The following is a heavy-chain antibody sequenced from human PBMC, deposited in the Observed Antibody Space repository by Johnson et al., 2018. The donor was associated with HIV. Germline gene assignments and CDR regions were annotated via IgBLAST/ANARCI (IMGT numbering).Heavy chain of an antibody. V-gene: IGHV3-30-3*01. Sequence: QVQLVESGGGVVQPGRSLTLSCAASEFTFGSFTTHWVRQAPGKGLEWVAVISYDASNKYYADSLKGRFTISRDNSKNTLYLQMNSLRAEDTAVYYCASLINYNFWSGYSVSDAFDIWGQGTMVTVSS. CDR2: ISYDASNK. J-gene: IGHJ3*02. D-gene: IGHD3-3*01. CDR3: ASLINYNFWSGYSVSDAFDI. CDR1: EFTFGSFT.